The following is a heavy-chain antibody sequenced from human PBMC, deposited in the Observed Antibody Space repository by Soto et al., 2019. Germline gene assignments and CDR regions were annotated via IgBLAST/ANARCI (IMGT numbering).Heavy chain of an antibody. V-gene: IGHV4-39*01. Sequence: TSETLSLTCTVSGDSIISSDFYWGWVRQPPGKGLEWIGSIFYLGSSYYNPSLKSRVTMSVDTSKNQFSLRLRSVTAADTALYLCARHSLALRKTNWFDPCGQGIMVTFCS. CDR1: GDSIISSDFY. CDR3: ARHSLALRKTNWFDP. J-gene: IGHJ5*02. D-gene: IGHD3-3*02. CDR2: IFYLGSS.